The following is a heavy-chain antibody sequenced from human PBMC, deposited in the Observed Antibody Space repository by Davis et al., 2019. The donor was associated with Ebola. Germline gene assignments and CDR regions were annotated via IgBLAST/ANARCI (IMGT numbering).Heavy chain of an antibody. CDR3: ARKAGY. J-gene: IGHJ4*02. CDR2: IKQDGSEK. V-gene: IGHV3-7*01. Sequence: GESLKISCAASGFTFSSYEMSWVRQAPGKGLEWVANIKQDGSEKYYVDSVKGRFTISRDNAKNSLYLQMNSLRAEDTAVYYCARKAGYWGQGTLVTVSS. CDR1: GFTFSSYE.